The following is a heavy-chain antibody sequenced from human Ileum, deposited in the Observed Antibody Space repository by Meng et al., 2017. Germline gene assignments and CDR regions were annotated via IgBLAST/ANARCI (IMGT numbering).Heavy chain of an antibody. V-gene: IGHV4-34*01. J-gene: IGHJ1*01. CDR3: VRGLLVPNAIRTEYFPL. CDR1: VGPFDGYY. CDR2: INHNGRT. Sequence: QAQLQQWGAGLLKPSETRSLTCAFYVGPFDGYYWTLIRQSPGKGLVWIGEINHNGRTNFNPSLKSRVTMSVDTSKKHFSLNLTSVTAADTAMYYCVRGLLVPNAIRTEYFPLWGQGTLVTVSS. D-gene: IGHD2-2*02.